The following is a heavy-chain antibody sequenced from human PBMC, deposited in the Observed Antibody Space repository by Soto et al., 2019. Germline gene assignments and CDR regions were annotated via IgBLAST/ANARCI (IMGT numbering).Heavy chain of an antibody. CDR3: AKAIEDYSSSSFDY. V-gene: IGHV3-23*01. CDR2: ISGSGGST. Sequence: GGSLRLSCAASGFTFSSYAMSWVRQSPGKGLEWVSAISGSGGSTYYADSVKGRFTISRDNSKNTLYLQMNSLRAEDTAVYYCAKAIEDYSSSSFDYWGQGTLVTVSS. D-gene: IGHD6-6*01. CDR1: GFTFSSYA. J-gene: IGHJ4*02.